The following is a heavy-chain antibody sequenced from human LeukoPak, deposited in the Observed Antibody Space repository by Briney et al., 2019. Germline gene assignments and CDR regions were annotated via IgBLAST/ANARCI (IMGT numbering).Heavy chain of an antibody. D-gene: IGHD3-22*01. CDR3: ASLPGSSGYFH. CDR2: IKHSGST. V-gene: IGHV4-34*01. Sequence: GSLRLSCAASGFTFSSYWMHWVRQAPGKGLEWIGEIKHSGSTNYNPSLKSRVTISVDTSKNQFSLTLSSVTAADTAVYYCASLPGSSGYFHWGQGTLVTVSS. J-gene: IGHJ4*02. CDR1: GFTFSSYW.